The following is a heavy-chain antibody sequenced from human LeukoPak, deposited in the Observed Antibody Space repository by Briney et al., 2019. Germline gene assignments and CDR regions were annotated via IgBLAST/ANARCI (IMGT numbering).Heavy chain of an antibody. CDR1: GFSFSSYE. J-gene: IGHJ6*03. Sequence: GGSLRLSCAASGFSFSSYEMNWVRQAPGKGLEWVSYISSSGSTIYYADSVKGRFTISRDNAKNSLYLQMNSLRAEDTAVYYCARDPIAARPFYYYYYYYMDVWGKGTTVTVSS. V-gene: IGHV3-48*03. CDR2: ISSSGSTI. CDR3: ARDPIAARPFYYYYYYYMDV. D-gene: IGHD6-6*01.